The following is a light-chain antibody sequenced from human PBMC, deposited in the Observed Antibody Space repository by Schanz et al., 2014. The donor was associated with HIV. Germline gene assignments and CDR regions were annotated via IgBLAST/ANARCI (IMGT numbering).Light chain of an antibody. J-gene: IGLJ3*02. V-gene: IGLV2-14*01. CDR2: DVS. Sequence: QSVLTQPASVSGSPGQSITISCTGTSSDVGAYNSVSWFQQYPGKAPKLIIYDVSNRPSGVSNRFSGSKSANTASLTISGLQAEDEADYYCSSYTTGGTLVFGGGTKLTVL. CDR1: SSDVGAYNS. CDR3: SSYTTGGTLV.